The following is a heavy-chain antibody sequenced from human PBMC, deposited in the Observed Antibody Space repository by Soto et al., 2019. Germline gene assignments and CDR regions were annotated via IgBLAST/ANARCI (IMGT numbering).Heavy chain of an antibody. CDR1: GGSFSAYS. CDR3: ARARFDSWSHIYYGLDV. CDR2: ITHGGST. V-gene: IGHV4-34*01. Sequence: KASETLSLTCGVYGGSFSAYSWTWLRQSPGKGLEWIGEITHGGSTDYNPALKSRLVMSVDTSKNQFSLRVTSVTAADAAVYFCARARFDSWSHIYYGLDVWGQGTTVTVSS. D-gene: IGHD3-3*01. J-gene: IGHJ6*02.